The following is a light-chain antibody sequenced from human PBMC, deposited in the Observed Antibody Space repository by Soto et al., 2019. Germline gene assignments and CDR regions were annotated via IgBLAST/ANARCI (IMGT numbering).Light chain of an antibody. CDR3: QQDYSTPWT. Sequence: DIVMTQSPDPLAVSLGERATINCKSSQSVLYSSNNKNYLAWYQHKPGQPPKLLIYWASTRESGVPGRFSGSGSGTDFTLNISSLQAEDVAVYYCQQDYSTPWTFGQGTKVEIK. J-gene: IGKJ1*01. CDR1: QSVLYSSNNKNY. V-gene: IGKV4-1*01. CDR2: WAS.